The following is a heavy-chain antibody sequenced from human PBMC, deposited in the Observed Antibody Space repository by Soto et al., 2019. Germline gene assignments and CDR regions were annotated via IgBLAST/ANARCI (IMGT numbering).Heavy chain of an antibody. CDR3: ARVGTVRGFDY. D-gene: IGHD4-17*01. V-gene: IGHV1-69*12. J-gene: IGHJ4*02. CDR1: GGTFSRYA. CDR2: IIPIFGTA. Sequence: QVQLVQSGAEVKKPGSSVKVSCKASGGTFSRYAISWVRQAPGQGLEWMGGIIPIFGTANYAQKFQGRVTITADESTSTAYMGLSGLSSEDTAVYYCARVGTVRGFDYWGQGPLVTVSS.